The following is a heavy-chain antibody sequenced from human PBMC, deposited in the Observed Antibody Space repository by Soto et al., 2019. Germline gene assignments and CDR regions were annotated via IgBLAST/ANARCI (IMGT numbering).Heavy chain of an antibody. CDR3: AKDRGRYCSGGSRLLFDY. J-gene: IGHJ4*02. CDR2: ISYDGNYK. Sequence: GGSLRLSCAASGFTFSSYWMHWVRQAPGKGLVWVARISYDGNYKYYADPVKGRFTISRDTSKNTLFLQMNSLKLEDTAVYYCAKDRGRYCSGGSRLLFDYWGQGTLVTVSS. D-gene: IGHD2-15*01. CDR1: GFTFSSYW. V-gene: IGHV3-30*18.